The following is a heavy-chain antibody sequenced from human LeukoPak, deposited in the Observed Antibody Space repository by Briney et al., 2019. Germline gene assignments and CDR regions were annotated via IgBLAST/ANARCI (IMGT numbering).Heavy chain of an antibody. J-gene: IGHJ4*02. D-gene: IGHD5-12*01. CDR3: VRGRRAATILGGLDY. V-gene: IGHV1-18*01. CDR1: GYTFINYG. Sequence: ASVKVSCKASGYTFINYGISWVRQAPGQGLEWMGWISAYTGNTNYAQKFQGRVTMTTDTSASTAYMELRSLRSDDTAAFYCVRGRRAATILGGLDYWGQGTLVIVSS. CDR2: ISAYTGNT.